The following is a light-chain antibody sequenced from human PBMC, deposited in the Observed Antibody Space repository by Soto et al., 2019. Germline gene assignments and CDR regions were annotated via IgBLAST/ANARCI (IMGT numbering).Light chain of an antibody. Sequence: DIHLTQSPSFLSASVGDRVTITCRASQGISSFLAWYQQKPGKAPNLLMYAASTLQSGVPSRFSGSGSGTEFTLTISSLQPDDFATYYCQQYNSYSRRFGQGTKVDIK. J-gene: IGKJ1*01. CDR3: QQYNSYSRR. V-gene: IGKV1-9*01. CDR1: QGISSF. CDR2: AAS.